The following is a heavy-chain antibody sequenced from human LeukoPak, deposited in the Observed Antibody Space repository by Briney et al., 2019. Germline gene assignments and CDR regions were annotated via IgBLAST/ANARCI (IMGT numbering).Heavy chain of an antibody. CDR2: ISWNSGSI. CDR1: GFILEDYA. Sequence: GGSLRLSCAASGFILEDYAMHWVRQVPEKGLEWVSGISWNSGSIGYADSVKGRFTISRDNDKNSLYLQMNSLRAEDTAFYYCARATSGYPGRGFDYWGQGTLVTVSS. D-gene: IGHD3-22*01. V-gene: IGHV3-9*01. CDR3: ARATSGYPGRGFDY. J-gene: IGHJ4*02.